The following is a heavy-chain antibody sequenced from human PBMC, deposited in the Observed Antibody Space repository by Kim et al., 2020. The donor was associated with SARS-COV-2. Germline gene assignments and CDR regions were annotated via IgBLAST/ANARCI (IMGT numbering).Heavy chain of an antibody. CDR1: GGSFSGYY. CDR2: INHSGST. J-gene: IGHJ4*02. D-gene: IGHD6-6*01. Sequence: SETLSLTCAVYGGSFSGYYWSWIRQPPGKGLEWIGEINHSGSTNYNPSLKSRVTISVDTSKNQFSLKLSSVTAADTAVYYCARDAWYRSSILPFDYWGQGTLITVSS. CDR3: ARDAWYRSSILPFDY. V-gene: IGHV4-34*01.